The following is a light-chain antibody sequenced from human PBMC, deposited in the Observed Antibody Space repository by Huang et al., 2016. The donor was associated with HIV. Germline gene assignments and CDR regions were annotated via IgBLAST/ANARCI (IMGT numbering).Light chain of an antibody. J-gene: IGKJ4*01. Sequence: EIVMTQSPASLSVSPGETATLSCRASQSVRSLLAWYQQKPGQAPRLLIYGASTRATGIPARFSGSGSGTEFTLTINSLKSEDFAVYYCQQYDDWPLTFGGGTKVEMK. V-gene: IGKV3-15*01. CDR3: QQYDDWPLT. CDR1: QSVRSL. CDR2: GAS.